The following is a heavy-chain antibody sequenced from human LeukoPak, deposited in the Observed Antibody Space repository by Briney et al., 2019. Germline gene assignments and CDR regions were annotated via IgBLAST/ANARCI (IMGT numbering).Heavy chain of an antibody. CDR2: ISYDGSNK. D-gene: IGHD5-18*01. V-gene: IGHV3-30*18. CDR3: AKDIQLWPQFGAFDI. CDR1: GFTFSSCG. Sequence: PGGSLRLSCAASGFTFSSCGMHWVRQAPGKGLEWVAVISYDGSNKYYADSVKGRFTISRDNSKNTLYLQMNSLRAEDTAVYYCAKDIQLWPQFGAFDIWGQGTMVTVSS. J-gene: IGHJ3*02.